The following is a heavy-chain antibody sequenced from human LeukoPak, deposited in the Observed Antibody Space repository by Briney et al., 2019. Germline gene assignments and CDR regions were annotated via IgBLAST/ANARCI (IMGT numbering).Heavy chain of an antibody. D-gene: IGHD2-15*01. V-gene: IGHV3-23*01. CDR1: GFTFSSYA. CDR3: AKVAGVDNYYYMDV. Sequence: GGSLRLSCAASGFTFSSYAMNWVRQAPGKGLEWVSSISASVGNTYYADSVKGRFTISRDNSKNTLYLQMNSQRVDDTAVYYCAKVAGVDNYYYMDVWGKGPRSPSP. CDR2: ISASVGNT. J-gene: IGHJ6*03.